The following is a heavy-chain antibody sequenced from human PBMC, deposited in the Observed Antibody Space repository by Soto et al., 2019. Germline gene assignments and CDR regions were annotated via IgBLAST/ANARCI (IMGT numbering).Heavy chain of an antibody. CDR2: INRNGRNT. CDR3: ARRRRTDRDDIVLMHDFAF. Sequence: QVQLVESGGGLVKPGGSLRLSCVASGFTFSDYYMSWIRQAPGRGLEWLSYINRNGRNTDYADSVRGRFTISRDNANASLFLEMNGLSVEDTAVYYCARRRRTDRDDIVLMHDFAFWGQGTLVTVSS. CDR1: GFTFSDYY. V-gene: IGHV3-11*01. J-gene: IGHJ4*02. D-gene: IGHD2-8*01.